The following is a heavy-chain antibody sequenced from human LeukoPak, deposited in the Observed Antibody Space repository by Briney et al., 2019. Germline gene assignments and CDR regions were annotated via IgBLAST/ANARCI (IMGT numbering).Heavy chain of an antibody. V-gene: IGHV4-34*01. CDR3: ARDRVGYYDSSGYYNYFDY. Sequence: PSETLSLTCAVYGGSFSGYYWSCIRQPPGKGLEWIGEINHSGSTNYNPSLKSRVTISVDTSKNQFSLKLSSVTAADTAVYYCARDRVGYYDSSGYYNYFDYWGQGTLVTVSS. J-gene: IGHJ4*02. D-gene: IGHD3-22*01. CDR1: GGSFSGYY. CDR2: INHSGST.